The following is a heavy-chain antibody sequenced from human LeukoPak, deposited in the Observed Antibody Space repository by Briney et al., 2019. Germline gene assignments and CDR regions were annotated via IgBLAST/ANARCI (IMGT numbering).Heavy chain of an antibody. CDR2: ISYDGSNK. CDR3: ARETNTYYDFWSGYSIDY. V-gene: IGHV3-30-3*01. J-gene: IGHJ4*02. D-gene: IGHD3-3*01. CDR1: RFTFSSYA. Sequence: GGSLRLSCAASRFTFSSYAMHWVRQAPGKGLEWVAVISYDGSNKYYADSVKGRFTISRDNSKNTLYLQMNSLRAEDTAVYYRARETNTYYDFWSGYSIDYWGQGTLVTVSS.